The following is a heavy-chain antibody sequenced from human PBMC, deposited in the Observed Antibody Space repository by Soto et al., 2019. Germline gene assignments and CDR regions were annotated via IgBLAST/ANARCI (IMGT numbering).Heavy chain of an antibody. CDR1: GGSISSYY. J-gene: IGHJ4*02. Sequence: QVQLQESGPGLVKPSETLSLTCTVSGGSISSYYWSWIRQPPGKGLEWIGYIYHSGSTNYNPSLKSRVTISVDTSKNQFSLKLTSVTAADTAVYYCARRWGTSFDFWGQGTLVTVSS. CDR3: ARRWGTSFDF. CDR2: IYHSGST. V-gene: IGHV4-59*01. D-gene: IGHD7-27*01.